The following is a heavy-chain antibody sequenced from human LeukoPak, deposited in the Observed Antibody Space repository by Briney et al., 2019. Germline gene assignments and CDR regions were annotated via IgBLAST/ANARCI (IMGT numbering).Heavy chain of an antibody. CDR3: AGPRFGELLYDY. D-gene: IGHD3-10*01. V-gene: IGHV3-38-3*01. CDR1: GFTFSGSA. CDR2: ISGGST. J-gene: IGHJ4*02. Sequence: PGGSLRLSCAASGFTFSGSAMSWVRQAPGKGLEWVSSISGGSTYYADSRKGRFTISRDNSKNTLYLQMNSLRAEDTAVYYCAGPRFGELLYDYWGQGTLVTVSS.